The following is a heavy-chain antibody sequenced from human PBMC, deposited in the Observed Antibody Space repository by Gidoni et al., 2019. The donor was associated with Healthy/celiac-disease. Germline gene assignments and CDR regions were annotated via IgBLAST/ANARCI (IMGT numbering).Heavy chain of an antibody. V-gene: IGHV2-70*15. J-gene: IGHJ4*02. Sequence: QVTLRESVPALVKPPQTLTMTCTFSGCTLSASGMCVSWIRQPPGKALERLARIAWDDDKYYRTSLKARLTISKDTSKNPVYLTMTNLDPGDTATYSCARTNLGCCGSCYSYWGQGTLVTVSS. CDR3: ARTNLGCCGSCYSY. CDR1: GCTLSASGMC. CDR2: IAWDDDK. D-gene: IGHD2-15*01.